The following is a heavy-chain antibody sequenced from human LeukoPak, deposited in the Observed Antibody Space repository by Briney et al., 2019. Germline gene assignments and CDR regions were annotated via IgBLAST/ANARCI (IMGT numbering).Heavy chain of an antibody. V-gene: IGHV1-18*01. D-gene: IGHD6-13*01. J-gene: IGHJ6*02. Sequence: ASVKVSCKASGYTFTSYGISWVRQAPGQGLEWMGWISAYNGNTNYAQKLQGRVTMTTDTSTSTAYMELRSLRSDDTAVYYCARDRERIAAAGMAGYYYYYYGMDVWGQGTTVTVSS. CDR3: ARDRERIAAAGMAGYYYYYYGMDV. CDR1: GYTFTSYG. CDR2: ISAYNGNT.